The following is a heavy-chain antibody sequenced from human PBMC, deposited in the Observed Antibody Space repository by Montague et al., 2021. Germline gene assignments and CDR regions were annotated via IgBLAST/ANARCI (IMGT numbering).Heavy chain of an antibody. J-gene: IGHJ4*02. Sequence: SETLSLTCSVSGDSINGWYWSWIRQPPGKGLEWIGSVFYSGATNYNPYLKSRVTMSADTSKNQVSLKVKSVTVADTAVYYCARQGFYESGGFFIWGLGTLVTVSS. CDR2: VFYSGAT. CDR3: ARQGFYESGGFFI. CDR1: GDSINGWY. D-gene: IGHD3-22*01. V-gene: IGHV4-59*01.